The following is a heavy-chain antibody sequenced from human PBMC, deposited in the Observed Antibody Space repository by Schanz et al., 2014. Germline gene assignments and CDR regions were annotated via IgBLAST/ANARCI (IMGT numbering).Heavy chain of an antibody. Sequence: EVQLVESGGGLVQPGRSLSLSCAASGFTFDNYAMHWVRQAPGKGLEWVSSISWNSGSVAYADSVKGRFTISRDNAKNSLYLQMNSLRAEDTAVYYCASMSDSGSFDSWGQGTLVTVSS. D-gene: IGHD1-26*01. V-gene: IGHV3-9*01. CDR3: ASMSDSGSFDS. J-gene: IGHJ4*02. CDR2: ISWNSGSV. CDR1: GFTFDNYA.